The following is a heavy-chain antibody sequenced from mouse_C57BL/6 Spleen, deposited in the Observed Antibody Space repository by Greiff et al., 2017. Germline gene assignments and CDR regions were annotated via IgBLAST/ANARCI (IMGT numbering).Heavy chain of an antibody. J-gene: IGHJ3*01. Sequence: EVQLQQSGPELVKPGASVKISCKASGYSFTDYNMNWVKQSNGKSLEWIGVINPNYGTTSDNQKFKGKATLTVDQSSSTTYMQLNRLTSEYSAFYYCARNDYGSSYEGFAYWGQGTLVTVSA. CDR3: ARNDYGSSYEGFAY. CDR1: GYSFTDYN. D-gene: IGHD1-1*01. V-gene: IGHV1-39*01. CDR2: INPNYGTT.